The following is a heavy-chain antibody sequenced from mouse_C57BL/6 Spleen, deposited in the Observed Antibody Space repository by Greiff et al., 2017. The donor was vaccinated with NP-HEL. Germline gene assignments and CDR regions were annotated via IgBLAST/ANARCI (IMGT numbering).Heavy chain of an antibody. Sequence: VQLQQSGTVLARPGASVKMSCKTSGYTFTSYWMHWVKQRPGQGLEWIGAIYPGNSDTSYNQKFKGKAKLTAVTSASTAYMELSSLTNEDSAVYYCTRGYGTVAYWYFDVWGTGTTVTVSS. CDR1: GYTFTSYW. D-gene: IGHD1-1*01. CDR2: IYPGNSDT. V-gene: IGHV1-5*01. CDR3: TRGYGTVAYWYFDV. J-gene: IGHJ1*03.